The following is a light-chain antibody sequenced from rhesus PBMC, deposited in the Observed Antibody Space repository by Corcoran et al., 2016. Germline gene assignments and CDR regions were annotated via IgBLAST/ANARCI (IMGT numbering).Light chain of an antibody. V-gene: IGKV1-25*01. CDR1: QDISCY. Sequence: DIQMTQSPSSLSASVGDTVTLTLRASQDISCYFVWYQQKPGKAPKLLIYKASTLQSGVPSRFSGSGSGTYFTRNINTLQPEDFATYYCQQNNSDPLTFGGGTKVELK. CDR2: KAS. CDR3: QQNNSDPLT. J-gene: IGKJ4*01.